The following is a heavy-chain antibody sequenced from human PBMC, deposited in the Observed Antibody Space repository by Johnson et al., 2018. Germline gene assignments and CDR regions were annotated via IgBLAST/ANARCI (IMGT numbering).Heavy chain of an antibody. CDR1: GFTFSSYW. Sequence: LVESGGGLVQPGGSLRLSCAASGFTFSSYWMSWVRQAPGKGLEWVANKKQDGSEKYYVDFVKGRFTITRDNAKNSLYRKMKSLGVEDTALYYCAKATNRDYDDYENFQHWCQGTLVTVSS. D-gene: IGHD4-17*01. V-gene: IGHV3-7*03. CDR3: AKATNRDYDDYENFQH. CDR2: KKQDGSEK. J-gene: IGHJ1*01.